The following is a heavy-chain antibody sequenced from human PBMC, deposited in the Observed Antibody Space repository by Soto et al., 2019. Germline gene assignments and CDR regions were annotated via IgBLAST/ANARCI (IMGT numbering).Heavy chain of an antibody. CDR1: GYTFTSYG. V-gene: IGHV1-18*01. CDR2: ISAYNGNT. D-gene: IGHD5-12*01. CDR3: ARDVDIVATMSRYFDY. J-gene: IGHJ4*02. Sequence: ASVKVSCKASGYTFTSYGISWVRQAPGQGLEWMGWISAYNGNTNYAQKLQGRVTMTTDTSTSTAYMELRSLRSDDTAVYYCARDVDIVATMSRYFDYWGQGTLVTVSS.